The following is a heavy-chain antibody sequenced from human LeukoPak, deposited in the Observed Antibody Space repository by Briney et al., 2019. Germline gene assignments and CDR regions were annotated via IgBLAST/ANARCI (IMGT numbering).Heavy chain of an antibody. Sequence: GASVNVSCKASGYTFTSYYMHWVRQAPGQGLEWMGLINPSGGSTSYAQKFQGRVTMTRDTSTSTVYMELSSLRSEDTAVYYCARVGDIVVVPAAILKHIQGCFDYWGQGTLVTVSS. CDR2: INPSGGST. V-gene: IGHV1-46*01. J-gene: IGHJ4*02. CDR3: ARVGDIVVVPAAILKHIQGCFDY. CDR1: GYTFTSYY. D-gene: IGHD2-2*01.